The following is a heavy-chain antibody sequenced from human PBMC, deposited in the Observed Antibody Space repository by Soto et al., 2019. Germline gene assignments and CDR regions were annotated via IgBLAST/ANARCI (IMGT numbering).Heavy chain of an antibody. V-gene: IGHV3-23*01. CDR2: ISGSGSSS. CDR3: AKENRGDGYNYVPTFFDY. Sequence: GSLTLSCAASGFTFSTYAMSWVRQAPGKGLEWVSVISGSGSSSYYAVSVKGRLTISRDNSKNTLYLQMNSLRAEDTAAYYCAKENRGDGYNYVPTFFDYWGQGTPVTVS. J-gene: IGHJ4*02. CDR1: GFTFSTYA. D-gene: IGHD5-12*01.